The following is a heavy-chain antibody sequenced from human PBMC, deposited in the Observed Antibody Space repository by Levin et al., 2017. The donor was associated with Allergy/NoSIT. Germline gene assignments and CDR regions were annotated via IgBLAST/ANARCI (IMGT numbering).Heavy chain of an antibody. CDR2: IDYRGTT. V-gene: IGHV4-59*01. D-gene: IGHD3-3*01. CDR1: GGAISSFF. J-gene: IGHJ6*02. Sequence: PSETLSLTCTVSGGAISSFFWHWIRQSPGKGLEWIAYIDYRGTTNYNPSLTSRVTISVDTSRNHFSLKVNSVTAADTAIYYCARGSPPGYYDFWSAYLGLDVWGQGTTVTVSS. CDR3: ARGSPPGYYDFWSAYLGLDV.